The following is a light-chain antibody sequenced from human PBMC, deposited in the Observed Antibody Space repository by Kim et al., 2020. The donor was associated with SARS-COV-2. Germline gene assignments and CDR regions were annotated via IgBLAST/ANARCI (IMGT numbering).Light chain of an antibody. J-gene: IGKJ4*01. CDR2: DSS. V-gene: IGKV3D-20*01. CDR3: QQYGSSPFT. Sequence: VVLTQSPATLSLSPGERATLSCGASQTVSSGYLAWYQQRPGLAPRLLIYDSSRRATGIPDRFSGSGSGTDFTLTISRLEPEDFVVYYCQQYGSSPFTFGGGTKVEIK. CDR1: QTVSSGY.